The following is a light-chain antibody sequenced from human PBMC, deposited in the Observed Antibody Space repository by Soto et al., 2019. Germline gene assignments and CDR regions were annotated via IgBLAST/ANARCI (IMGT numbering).Light chain of an antibody. CDR2: EVN. Sequence: QSALTQPPSASGSPGQSVTISCTGTSSDVGKYDYVSWFQHHPGKAPKLIIYEVNKRPSGISSRFSASKSGNTASLTISGLQADDEADYYCYSFAGFNTQFGGGTKVTVL. CDR1: SSDVGKYDY. J-gene: IGLJ2*01. V-gene: IGLV2-8*01. CDR3: YSFAGFNTQ.